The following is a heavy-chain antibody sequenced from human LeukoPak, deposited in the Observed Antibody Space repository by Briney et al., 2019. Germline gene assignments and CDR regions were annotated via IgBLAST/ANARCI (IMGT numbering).Heavy chain of an antibody. D-gene: IGHD6-13*01. V-gene: IGHV4-59*01. CDR1: GGSISSYY. CDR2: IYYSGST. J-gene: IGHJ4*02. Sequence: SETLSLTCTVSGGSISSYYWSWIRQPPGKGLEWIGYIYYSGSTNYNPPLKSRVTISVDTSKNQFSLKLSSVTAADTAVYYCARDRGYGSARYYFDYWGQGTLVTVSS. CDR3: ARDRGYGSARYYFDY.